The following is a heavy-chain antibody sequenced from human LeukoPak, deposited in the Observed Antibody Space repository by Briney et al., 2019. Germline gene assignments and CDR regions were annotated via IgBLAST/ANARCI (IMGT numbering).Heavy chain of an antibody. CDR2: ISGDAADI. CDR3: ARGGVDYYGSGTYYLMYYFDY. D-gene: IGHD3-10*01. J-gene: IGHJ4*02. CDR1: GFTFRNYG. V-gene: IGHV3-23*01. Sequence: GGSLRLSCAASGFTFRNYGMSWVRQAPGKGLEWVSAISGDAADIFYADSVKGRFTISRDDPHNTLYLQMNSLRAEDTAVYFCARGGVDYYGSGTYYLMYYFDYWGQGALVTVSS.